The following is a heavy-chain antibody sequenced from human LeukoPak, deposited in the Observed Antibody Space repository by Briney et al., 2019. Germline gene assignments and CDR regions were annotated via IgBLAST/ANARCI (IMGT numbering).Heavy chain of an antibody. J-gene: IGHJ5*02. V-gene: IGHV4-34*01. Sequence: PSETLSLTCAVYGGSFSGYYWSWIRQPPGKGLEWIGEINHSGSTNYNPSLKSRVTISVDTSKNQFSLKLSSVTAADTAVYYCARGVAALRNNWSDPWGQGTLVTVSS. CDR2: INHSGST. CDR3: ARGVAALRNNWSDP. D-gene: IGHD2-15*01. CDR1: GGSFSGYY.